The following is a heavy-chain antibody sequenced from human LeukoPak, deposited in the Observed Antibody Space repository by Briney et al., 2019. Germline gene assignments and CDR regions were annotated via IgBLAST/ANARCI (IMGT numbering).Heavy chain of an antibody. CDR2: INHSGST. Sequence: SETLSLTCAVYGGSFSGYYWSWIRQPPGKGLEWIGEINHSGSTNYNPSLKSRVTISVDTSKNQFSLKLSSVTAADTAVYYCARGFRATYDFWSDRRDDAFDIWGQGTMVTVSS. J-gene: IGHJ3*02. V-gene: IGHV4-34*01. CDR3: ARGFRATYDFWSDRRDDAFDI. CDR1: GGSFSGYY. D-gene: IGHD3-3*01.